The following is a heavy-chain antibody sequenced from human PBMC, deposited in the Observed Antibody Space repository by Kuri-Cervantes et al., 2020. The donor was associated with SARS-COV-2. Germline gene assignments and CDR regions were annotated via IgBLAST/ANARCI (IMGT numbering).Heavy chain of an antibody. D-gene: IGHD5-18*01. CDR1: GSMFNDYA. CDR2: ISGRGIST. Sequence: LKISCAASGSMFNDYAMSWVRQAPGKGLEWVSSISGRGISTDYADSVKGRFTISRDNSKNTLYLQMNSLRADETAVYYCAKERGYGNEYVDYWGQGTLVTVSS. CDR3: AKERGYGNEYVDY. V-gene: IGHV3-23*01. J-gene: IGHJ4*02.